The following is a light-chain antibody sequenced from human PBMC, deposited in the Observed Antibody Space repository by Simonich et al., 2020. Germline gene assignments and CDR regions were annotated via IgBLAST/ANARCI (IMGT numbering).Light chain of an antibody. Sequence: DIQMTQSPSSLSASVGDRVTITCRASQSINSYLNWYQQKPGKAPKLLISAAYSLHSGGPSRFIGSESGTDFTLTISSLQPEDFATYYCQQFNSYPLTFGGGTKVEIK. J-gene: IGKJ4*01. V-gene: IGKV1-39*01. CDR2: AAY. CDR1: QSINSY. CDR3: QQFNSYPLT.